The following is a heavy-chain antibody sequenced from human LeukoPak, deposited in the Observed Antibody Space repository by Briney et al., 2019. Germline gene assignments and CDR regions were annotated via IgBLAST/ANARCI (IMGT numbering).Heavy chain of an antibody. Sequence: SETLSLTCTVSGGSISSYYWSWIRQPPGKGLEWIGYIYSSGSTNYNPSLKSRITISVDTSENQFSLKLSSATAADTAVYYCARFAYCGGHCWYYFDYWGQGSLVTVSS. D-gene: IGHD2-21*02. J-gene: IGHJ4*02. CDR2: IYSSGST. V-gene: IGHV4-59*01. CDR1: GGSISSYY. CDR3: ARFAYCGGHCWYYFDY.